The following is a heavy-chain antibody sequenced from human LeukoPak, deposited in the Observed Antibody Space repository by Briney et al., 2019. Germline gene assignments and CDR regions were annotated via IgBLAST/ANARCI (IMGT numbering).Heavy chain of an antibody. V-gene: IGHV3-23*01. CDR3: AKDARRSDGWYFFDH. J-gene: IGHJ4*02. Sequence: GGSLGLSCAASGFTFSSYAMSWVRQAPGKGLEWVSGISGSGGNTYYADSVKGRFTISRDNSKNTLYLQMNSLRAEDTAVYYCAKDARRSDGWYFFDHWGQGTLVTVSS. D-gene: IGHD2-15*01. CDR1: GFTFSSYA. CDR2: ISGSGGNT.